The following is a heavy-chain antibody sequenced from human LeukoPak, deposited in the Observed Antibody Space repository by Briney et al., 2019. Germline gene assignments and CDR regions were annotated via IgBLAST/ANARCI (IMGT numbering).Heavy chain of an antibody. CDR2: INHSGST. Sequence: PSETLSLTCAVYGGSFSGYYWSWIRQPPGKGLEWIGEINHSGSTNYNPSLKSRVTISVDTSKNQFSQKLSSVTAADTAVYYCARGRKAGAFDIWGQGTMVTVSS. CDR3: ARGRKAGAFDI. CDR1: GGSFSGYY. J-gene: IGHJ3*02. D-gene: IGHD1-14*01. V-gene: IGHV4-34*01.